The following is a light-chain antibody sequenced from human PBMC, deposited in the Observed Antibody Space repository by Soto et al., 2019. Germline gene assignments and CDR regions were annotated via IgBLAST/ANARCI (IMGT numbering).Light chain of an antibody. CDR3: QQRDNRPYT. CDR1: QSVSTY. CDR2: HAS. J-gene: IGKJ2*01. V-gene: IGKV3-11*01. Sequence: EIVLTQSPATLSLSPGERATLSCRASQSVSTYVAWYQQNPGQAPRLVLYHASNRATGIPARFSGSGSETDFPRTISSLEPEDFAVYYCQQRDNRPYTFGQGTRLEI.